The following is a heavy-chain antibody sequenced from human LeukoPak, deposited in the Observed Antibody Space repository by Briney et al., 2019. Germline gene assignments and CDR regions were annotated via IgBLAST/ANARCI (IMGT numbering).Heavy chain of an antibody. V-gene: IGHV4-30-2*01. Sequence: PSQTLSLTCAVSGGSISSGGYSWSWIRQPPGTGLEWIGYIYHSGSTYYNPSLKSRVTISVDRSKNQFSLKLSSVTAADTVVYYCARAVRGRNWFDPWGQGTLVTVSS. D-gene: IGHD5-12*01. CDR1: GGSISSGGYS. CDR3: ARAVRGRNWFDP. J-gene: IGHJ5*02. CDR2: IYHSGST.